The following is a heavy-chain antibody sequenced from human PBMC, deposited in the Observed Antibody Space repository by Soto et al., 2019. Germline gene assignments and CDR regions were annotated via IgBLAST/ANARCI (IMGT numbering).Heavy chain of an antibody. J-gene: IGHJ5*02. Sequence: GGSLRLSCAASGFTFRSYGMHWVRQAPGKGLEWVSVIWYDGSNKYYADSVKGRFTISRDNSKNTLYLQMNSLRAEDTAVYYCARDVTIFGDKYLDPWGQGTLVTVSS. V-gene: IGHV3-33*01. CDR2: IWYDGSNK. CDR1: GFTFRSYG. CDR3: ARDVTIFGDKYLDP. D-gene: IGHD3-3*01.